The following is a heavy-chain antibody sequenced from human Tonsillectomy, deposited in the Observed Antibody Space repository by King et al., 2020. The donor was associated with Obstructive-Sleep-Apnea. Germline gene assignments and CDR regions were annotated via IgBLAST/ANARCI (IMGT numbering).Heavy chain of an antibody. V-gene: IGHV4-34*01. CDR3: ARGYTPRHFDY. J-gene: IGHJ4*02. CDR2: INHVGST. D-gene: IGHD4-11*01. Sequence: VQLQQWGAGLLKPSETLSLTCAVYRGSFSGYYWSWIRQPPGKGLEWIGEINHVGSTNYNPSLKSRVTISIDTTKNQFSLRLSSVTAADTAVYFCARGYTPRHFDYWGQGTLVTVSS. CDR1: RGSFSGYY.